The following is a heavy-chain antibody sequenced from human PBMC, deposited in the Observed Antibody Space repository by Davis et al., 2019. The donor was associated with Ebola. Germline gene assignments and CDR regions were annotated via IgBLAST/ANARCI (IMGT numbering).Heavy chain of an antibody. CDR1: GYTFTSHN. V-gene: IGHV1-2*06. CDR3: ARYGGYDLDF. CDR2: INSKIGET. J-gene: IGHJ4*02. D-gene: IGHD5-12*01. Sequence: ASVKVSCKASGYTFTSHNINWVRQATGQGLEWMGRINSKIGETDYAQKFQGRVTMTRDTSIRTVYMELSSLRVDDTAIYYCARYGGYDLDFWSQGTLVTVSS.